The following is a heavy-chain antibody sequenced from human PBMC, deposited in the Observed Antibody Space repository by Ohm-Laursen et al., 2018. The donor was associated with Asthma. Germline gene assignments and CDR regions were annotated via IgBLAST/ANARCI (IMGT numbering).Heavy chain of an antibody. V-gene: IGHV3-48*01. D-gene: IGHD6-6*01. CDR1: GFTFSDYS. J-gene: IGHJ3*02. Sequence: SLRLSCSAPGFTFSDYSMNWVRQAPGKGLEWVSYITSSSNTIYYADSVKGRFTISRDNAKNSLYLQMNSLRAEDTALYYCVKDIAYSRSSGAFDIWGQGTKVTVSS. CDR2: ITSSSNTI. CDR3: VKDIAYSRSSGAFDI.